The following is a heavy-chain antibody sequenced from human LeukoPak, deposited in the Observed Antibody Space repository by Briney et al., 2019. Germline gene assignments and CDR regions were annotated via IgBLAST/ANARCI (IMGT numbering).Heavy chain of an antibody. CDR1: GCTISSYY. D-gene: IGHD3-16*01. Sequence: SETLSLTCTVSGCTISSYYWSWIRQPPGKGLEWIGYIYYSGSTNYNPSLKSRVTISVDTSKNQFSLKLSSVTAADTAVYYCARAHMITSYYYYYYMDVWGKGTTVTVSS. J-gene: IGHJ6*03. V-gene: IGHV4-59*01. CDR2: IYYSGST. CDR3: ARAHMITSYYYYYYMDV.